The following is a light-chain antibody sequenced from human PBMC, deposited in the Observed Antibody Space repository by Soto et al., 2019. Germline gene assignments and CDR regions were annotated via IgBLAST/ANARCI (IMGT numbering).Light chain of an antibody. CDR2: LNFDGSH. CDR1: SGHSNYA. J-gene: IGLJ3*02. Sequence: QSVLTQSPSASASLGASVKLTCTLSSGHSNYAIAWHQQQPEKGPRYLMKLNFDGSHSKGDGIPDRFSGSSSGAERYLTISSLQSEDEADYYWQTWGTGPWVFGGGTKLTVL. CDR3: QTWGTGPWV. V-gene: IGLV4-69*01.